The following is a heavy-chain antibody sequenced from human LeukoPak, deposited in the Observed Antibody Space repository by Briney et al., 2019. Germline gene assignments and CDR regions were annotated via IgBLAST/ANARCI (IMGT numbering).Heavy chain of an antibody. CDR1: GFTFSSYW. CDR3: ARVSYCSSTSCYDY. CDR2: IKEDGSEK. D-gene: IGHD2-2*01. V-gene: IGHV3-7*04. J-gene: IGHJ4*02. Sequence: GGSLRLSCAASGFTFSSYWMSWVRQAPGKGLEWVANIKEDGSEKYYVDSVKGRFTISRDNAKNSLYLQMNSLRAEDTAAYYCARVSYCSSTSCYDYWGQGTLVTVSS.